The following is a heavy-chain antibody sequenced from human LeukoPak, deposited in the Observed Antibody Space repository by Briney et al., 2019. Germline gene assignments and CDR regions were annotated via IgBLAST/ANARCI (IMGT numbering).Heavy chain of an antibody. J-gene: IGHJ4*02. V-gene: IGHV4-61*02. CDR2: FYTSGST. CDR1: GGSISSGSYY. Sequence: PSETLSLTCTVSGGSISSGSYYWSWIRQPAGKGLEWIGRFYTSGSTNYNPSLKSRVTISVDTSKNQFSLKLSSVTAADTAVYYCARSKSYDFWSGFDYWGQGTLVTVSS. CDR3: ARSKSYDFWSGFDY. D-gene: IGHD3-3*01.